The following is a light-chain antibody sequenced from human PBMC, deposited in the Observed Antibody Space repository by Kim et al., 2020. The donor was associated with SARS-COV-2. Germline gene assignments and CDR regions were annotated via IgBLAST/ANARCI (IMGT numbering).Light chain of an antibody. CDR3: NSRDSSGNHP. V-gene: IGLV3-19*01. CDR1: SLRSYY. Sequence: VALGQTVRITCQEDSLRSYYASWYQQKPGQAPVLVIYGKNNRPSGIPDRFSGSSSGNTASLTITGAQAEDEADYYCNSRDSSGNHPFGTGTKVTVL. J-gene: IGLJ1*01. CDR2: GKN.